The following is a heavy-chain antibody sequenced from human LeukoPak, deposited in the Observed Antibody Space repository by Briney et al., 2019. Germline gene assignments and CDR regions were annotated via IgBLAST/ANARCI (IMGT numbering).Heavy chain of an antibody. CDR3: TGWELLYFDY. CDR1: GFTFSSYW. Sequence: GGSLRLSCAASGFTFSSYWMSWVRRAPGKGLEWVGRIKSKTDGGTTDYAAPVKGRFTISRDDSKNTVCLQMNSLKTEDTAVYYCTGWELLYFDYWGQGTLVTVSS. CDR2: IKSKTDGGTT. D-gene: IGHD1-26*01. V-gene: IGHV3-15*01. J-gene: IGHJ4*02.